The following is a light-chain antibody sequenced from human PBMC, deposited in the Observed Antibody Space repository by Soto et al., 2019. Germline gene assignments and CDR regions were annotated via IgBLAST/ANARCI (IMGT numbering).Light chain of an antibody. CDR3: HQYNIYPRT. CDR2: KAS. CDR1: QTISSW. Sequence: DIQMTQSPSTLSASVGDRVTITCRASQTISSWLAWYQQKPGKAPNLLIYKASSLESGVPSRFSGSGSGTEFTLTISSLQPDDFATYYCHQYNIYPRTFGQGTKVEIK. J-gene: IGKJ1*01. V-gene: IGKV1-5*03.